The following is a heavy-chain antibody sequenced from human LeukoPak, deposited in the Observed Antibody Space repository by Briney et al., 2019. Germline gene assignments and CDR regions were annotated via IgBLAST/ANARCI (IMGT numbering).Heavy chain of an antibody. CDR2: VNSDGSST. V-gene: IGHV3-74*01. CDR3: ARGRYYGMDV. Sequence: PGGSLRLSCAASGFTFTIYWMHCVRHAPGKGLVWVSRVNSDGSSTTYADSVKGRFTISRDNAKNTLYLQMNSLRAEDTAVYYCARGRYYGMDVWGQGTTVTVSS. CDR1: GFTFTIYW. J-gene: IGHJ6*02.